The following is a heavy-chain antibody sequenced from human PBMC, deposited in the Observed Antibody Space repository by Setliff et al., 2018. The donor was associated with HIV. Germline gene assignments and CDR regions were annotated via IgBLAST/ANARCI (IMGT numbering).Heavy chain of an antibody. J-gene: IGHJ5*02. CDR2: IYHSGGT. CDR3: ARVITMVWTTFDP. D-gene: IGHD3-10*01. Sequence: SETLSLTCAVSGGSISSSNWWSWVRQPPGKGLEWIGEIYHSGGTNYNPSLKSRATISLDKSKNHFSLELRSVTAADTAVYYCARVITMVWTTFDPWGQGTLVTVSS. V-gene: IGHV4-4*02. CDR1: GGSISSSNW.